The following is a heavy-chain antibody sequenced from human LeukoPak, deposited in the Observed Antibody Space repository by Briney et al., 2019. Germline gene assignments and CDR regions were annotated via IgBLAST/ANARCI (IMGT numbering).Heavy chain of an antibody. CDR2: LSWNSGSI. D-gene: IGHD3-22*01. Sequence: GGSLRLSCAASGFTFDDYAMHWVRQAPGKGLEWVSGLSWNSGSIDYADSVKGRFTISRDNAKNSLYLQMNSLRAEDTAVYYCARALYNYYDSSGYYYFDYWGQGTLVTVSS. V-gene: IGHV3-9*01. J-gene: IGHJ4*02. CDR1: GFTFDDYA. CDR3: ARALYNYYDSSGYYYFDY.